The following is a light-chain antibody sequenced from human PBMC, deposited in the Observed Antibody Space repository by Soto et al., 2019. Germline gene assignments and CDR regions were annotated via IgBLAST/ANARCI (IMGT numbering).Light chain of an antibody. V-gene: IGLV2-14*01. J-gene: IGLJ1*01. CDR2: EVS. Sequence: QSALTQPASVSGSRGQSITISCTGTSSDVGGYNYVSWYQQHPGKAPKLMIYEVSNRSSGVSNRFSGSKSGNTASLTISGLQAEDEADYYCSSYTSSSPYVFGTGTKVTVL. CDR1: SSDVGGYNY. CDR3: SSYTSSSPYV.